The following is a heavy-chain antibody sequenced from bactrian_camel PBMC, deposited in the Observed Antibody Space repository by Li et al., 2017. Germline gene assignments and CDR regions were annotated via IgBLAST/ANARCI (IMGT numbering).Heavy chain of an antibody. J-gene: IGHJ6*01. CDR2: WHAGTT. Sequence: QVQLVESGGGSVQAGGSLRLSCVFSGNVFNTMAWFRQAPGKEREGVATWHAGTTRYADSVKGRFTISRDAAKKTLSLQMDGLEPEDTAVYYCAAGYMPSWGCPEPKSADFAEWGQGTQVTVS. D-gene: IGHD1*01. CDR1: GNVFNT. CDR3: AAGYMPSWGCPEPKSADFAE. V-gene: IGHV3S53*01.